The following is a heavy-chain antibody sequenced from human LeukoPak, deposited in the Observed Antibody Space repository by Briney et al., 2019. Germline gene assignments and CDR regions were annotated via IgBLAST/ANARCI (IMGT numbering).Heavy chain of an antibody. CDR2: ISSSSSYI. D-gene: IGHD3-3*01. CDR1: GFTFSSYS. Sequence: PGGSLRLSCAASGFTFSSYSMNWVRQAPGKGLEWVSSISSSSSYIYYADSVKGRFTISRDNAKNSLYLQMNSLRAEDTAVYYCARSPTDFWSGYGDYFDYWGQGTLVTVSS. J-gene: IGHJ4*02. V-gene: IGHV3-21*01. CDR3: ARSPTDFWSGYGDYFDY.